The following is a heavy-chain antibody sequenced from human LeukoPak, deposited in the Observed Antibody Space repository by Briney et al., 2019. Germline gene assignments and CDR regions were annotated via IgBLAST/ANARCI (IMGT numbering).Heavy chain of an antibody. V-gene: IGHV3-11*06. D-gene: IGHD6-13*01. CDR2: ISSSSSYT. CDR3: ASSYSSSWNPFDY. Sequence: PGGSLRLSCAASGFTFSDYYMSWIRQAPGEGLEWVSYISSSSSYTNYADSVKGRFTISRDNAKNSLYLQMNSLRAEDTAVYYCASSYSSSWNPFDYWGQGTLVIVSS. CDR1: GFTFSDYY. J-gene: IGHJ4*02.